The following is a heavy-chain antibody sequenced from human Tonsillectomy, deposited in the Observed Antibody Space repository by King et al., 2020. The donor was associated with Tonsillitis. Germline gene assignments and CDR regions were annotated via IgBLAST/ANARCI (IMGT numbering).Heavy chain of an antibody. CDR2: IYYNGNT. Sequence: LQLQESGPGLVKPSETLSLTCTVSGGSISGNNYYWAWIRQPPGKGLEWIGSIYYNGNTYYKPSLKSRVTLSINTSKNQFSLKMNSVTAADTAVYYCARPTLEHGDYNDWGQGTLVTVSS. CDR1: GGSISGNNYY. J-gene: IGHJ4*02. V-gene: IGHV4-39*07. CDR3: ARPTLEHGDYND. D-gene: IGHD4-17*01.